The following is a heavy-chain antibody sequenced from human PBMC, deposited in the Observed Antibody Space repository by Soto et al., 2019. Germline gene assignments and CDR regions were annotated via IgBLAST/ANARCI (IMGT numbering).Heavy chain of an antibody. CDR1: GFTFSSYS. CDR2: ISSSSSYI. J-gene: IGHJ5*02. CDR3: ARDQGDCSSTSCPLRFDP. D-gene: IGHD2-2*01. Sequence: PGGSLRLSCAAYGFTFSSYSMNWVRQAPGKXLEWVSSISSSSSYIYYADSVKGRFTISRDNAKNSLYLQMNSLRAEDTAVYYCARDQGDCSSTSCPLRFDPWGQGTLVTVSS. V-gene: IGHV3-21*01.